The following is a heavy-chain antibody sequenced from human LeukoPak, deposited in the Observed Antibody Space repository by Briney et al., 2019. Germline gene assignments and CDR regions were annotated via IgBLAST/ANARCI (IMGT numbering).Heavy chain of an antibody. CDR1: GYTFTNYA. J-gene: IGHJ5*02. V-gene: IGHV1-3*01. CDR2: INAGNGNT. D-gene: IGHD2-2*02. CDR3: ARDQVVPVAINP. Sequence: ASVKVSCKASGYTFTNYAIHWVRQAPGQRLEWMGWINAGNGNTKYSQKFQGRVTITRDTSASTAYMYLSSLRSEDTAVYYCARDQVVPVAINPWGQGTLVTVSS.